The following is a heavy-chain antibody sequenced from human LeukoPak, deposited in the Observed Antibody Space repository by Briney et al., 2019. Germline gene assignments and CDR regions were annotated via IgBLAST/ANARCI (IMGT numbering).Heavy chain of an antibody. V-gene: IGHV1-18*01. CDR3: AREDYSNYYYYGMDV. Sequence: ASVKVSCKVSGYTFTSYGISWVRQAPGQGLEWMGWISAYNGNTNYAQKLQGRVTMTTDTSTSTAYMELRSLRSDDTAVYYCAREDYSNYYYYGMDVWGQGTTVTVSS. CDR2: ISAYNGNT. CDR1: GYTFTSYG. J-gene: IGHJ6*02. D-gene: IGHD4-4*01.